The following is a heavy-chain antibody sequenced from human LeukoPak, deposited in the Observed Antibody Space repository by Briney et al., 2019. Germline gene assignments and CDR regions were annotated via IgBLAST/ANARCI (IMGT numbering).Heavy chain of an antibody. CDR1: AFTFSSYW. D-gene: IGHD3-10*01. V-gene: IGHV3-74*01. CDR3: ARDGKGRNRIGYYFDY. CDR2: INSGGSST. J-gene: IGHJ4*02. Sequence: GGSLRLSCTASAFTFSSYWMHWVRQAPGKGLVWVSHINSGGSSTSYADSVKGRFTISRDNAKNSLYLQMNSLRAEDTAVYYCARDGKGRNRIGYYFDYWGQGTLVTVSS.